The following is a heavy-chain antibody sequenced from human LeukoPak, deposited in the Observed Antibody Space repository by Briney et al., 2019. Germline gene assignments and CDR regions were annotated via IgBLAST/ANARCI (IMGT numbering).Heavy chain of an antibody. Sequence: SMTLTITCIVSGRPIRSYYWSCIRQPPAKALEWIGYIYYSGSTNYNPSLKSRVTISVDTSKNQFSLKLSSVTAADTAVHYCARGSGGYNLDYWGQGTLVTVSS. V-gene: IGHV4-59*01. CDR2: IYYSGST. D-gene: IGHD5-24*01. CDR3: ARGSGGYNLDY. J-gene: IGHJ4*02. CDR1: GRPIRSYY.